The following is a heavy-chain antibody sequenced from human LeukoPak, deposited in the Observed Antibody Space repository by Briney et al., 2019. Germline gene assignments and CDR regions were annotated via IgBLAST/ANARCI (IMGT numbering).Heavy chain of an antibody. J-gene: IGHJ6*02. D-gene: IGHD3-16*01. CDR2: INHNGNVN. CDR3: ARGGGLDV. V-gene: IGHV3-7*03. Sequence: GGSLRLSCAASGFTFSSYWMNWARQAPGKGLEWVASINHNGNVNYYVDSVKGRFTISRDNAKNSLYLQMSNLRAEDTAVCFCARGGGLDVWGQGATVTVSS. CDR1: GFTFSSYW.